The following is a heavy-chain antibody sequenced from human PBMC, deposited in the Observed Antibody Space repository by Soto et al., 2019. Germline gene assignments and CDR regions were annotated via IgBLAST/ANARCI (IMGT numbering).Heavy chain of an antibody. Sequence: PSETLSLTCNVSGGAINSGDYYWSWIRQPPGKGLEWIGYIYYSGSTYYNPSLKSRLTISVDTSKNQFSMKLSSVTAADTAVYYCARDRGWFYFDYWGQGTLVTVSS. CDR3: ARDRGWFYFDY. V-gene: IGHV4-30-4*01. J-gene: IGHJ4*02. CDR2: IYYSGST. D-gene: IGHD3-10*01. CDR1: GGAINSGDYY.